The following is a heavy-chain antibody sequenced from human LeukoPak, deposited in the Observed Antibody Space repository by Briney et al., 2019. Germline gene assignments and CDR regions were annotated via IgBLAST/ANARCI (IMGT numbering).Heavy chain of an antibody. CDR3: ARVSEGLIAVAGTFDY. Sequence: ASVKVSCKASGYTFTGYYMHWVRQAPGQGLEGMGWINPNSGGTNYAQKFQGRVTMTRDTSISTAYMELSRLRSDDTAVYYCARVSEGLIAVAGTFDYWGQGTLVTVSS. V-gene: IGHV1-2*02. CDR1: GYTFTGYY. D-gene: IGHD6-19*01. J-gene: IGHJ4*02. CDR2: INPNSGGT.